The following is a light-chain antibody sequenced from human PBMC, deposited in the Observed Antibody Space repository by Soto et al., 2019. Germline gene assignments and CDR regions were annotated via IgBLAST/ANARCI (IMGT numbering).Light chain of an antibody. CDR3: QQYGSSPFT. CDR2: DAS. J-gene: IGKJ2*01. V-gene: IGKV3D-20*01. CDR1: QSVSSSH. Sequence: EIVLTQSPATLSLSPGERATLSFGASQSVSSSHLAWYQQKPGLAPRLLIYDASSRATGIPDRFSGSGSGTDFTLTISRLEPDDFAVYYCQQYGSSPFTFGQGTKLEIK.